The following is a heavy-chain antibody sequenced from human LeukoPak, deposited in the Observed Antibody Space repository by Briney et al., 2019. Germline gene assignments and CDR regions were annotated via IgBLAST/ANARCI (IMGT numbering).Heavy chain of an antibody. D-gene: IGHD2-21*02. V-gene: IGHV3-48*03. CDR1: GFTFSSYE. Sequence: GGSLRLSCAASGFTFSSYEMNWVRQAPGKGLEWVSYISSSGDTTYYADSVKGRFTISRDSAKNSLYLQMNRLRAEDTAVYYCASDLVGVTIFDYWGQGTLVTVSS. CDR2: ISSSGDTT. J-gene: IGHJ4*02. CDR3: ASDLVGVTIFDY.